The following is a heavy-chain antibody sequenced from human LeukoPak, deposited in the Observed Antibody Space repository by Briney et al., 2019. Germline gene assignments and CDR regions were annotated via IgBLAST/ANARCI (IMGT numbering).Heavy chain of an antibody. CDR3: AKAGEVGATYYFDY. CDR2: IYSGGST. J-gene: IGHJ4*02. Sequence: PGGSLRLSCAASGFTVSSNYMSWVRQAPGKGLEWVSVIYSGGSTYYADSVKGRFTISRDNSKNTLYLQMNSLRAEDTAVYYCAKAGEVGATYYFDYWGQGTLVTVSS. D-gene: IGHD1-26*01. CDR1: GFTVSSNY. V-gene: IGHV3-53*01.